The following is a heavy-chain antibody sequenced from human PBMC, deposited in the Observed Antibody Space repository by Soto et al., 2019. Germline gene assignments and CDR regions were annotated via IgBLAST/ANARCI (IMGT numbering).Heavy chain of an antibody. CDR2: ISAYNGNT. CDR1: GYTFTSYG. Sequence: QVQLVQSGAEVKKPGASVKVSCKASGYTFTSYGISWVRQAPGQGLEWMGWISAYNGNTNYAQKLQGRATMTTYTSTSTAYMELRSLRSDDTAVYYCASSLPVGYGLEGESDWGQGTLVTVSS. V-gene: IGHV1-18*01. CDR3: ASSLPVGYGLEGESD. D-gene: IGHD5-18*01. J-gene: IGHJ4*02.